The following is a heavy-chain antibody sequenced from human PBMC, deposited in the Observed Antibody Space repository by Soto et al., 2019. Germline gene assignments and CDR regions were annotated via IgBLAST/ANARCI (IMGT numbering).Heavy chain of an antibody. CDR2: INPSSGGT. J-gene: IGHJ3*02. CDR3: AREGRGGNHRTDAFDI. CDR1: GYTFTGYY. Sequence: GASVKVSCKASGYTFTGYYMHWVRQAPGQGLEWMGWINPSSGGTNYAQKFQGWVTMTRDTSISTAYMELSRLRSDDTAVYYCAREGRGGNHRTDAFDIWGQGTMVTVSS. V-gene: IGHV1-2*04. D-gene: IGHD2-15*01.